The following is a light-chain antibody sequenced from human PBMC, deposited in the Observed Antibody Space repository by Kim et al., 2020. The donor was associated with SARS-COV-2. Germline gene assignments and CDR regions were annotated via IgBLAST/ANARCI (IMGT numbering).Light chain of an antibody. J-gene: IGLJ2*01. CDR1: SSDVGGYNY. V-gene: IGLV2-14*03. CDR3: GSYTSSNTVI. Sequence: QSALTQPASVSGSPGQSITISCTGTSSDVGGYNYVSWYQHHPGKAPKLMIYDVSERPSGVSNRFSGSKSGNTASLTISGLQAEDEADYYCGSYTSSNTVIFGGGTKL. CDR2: DVS.